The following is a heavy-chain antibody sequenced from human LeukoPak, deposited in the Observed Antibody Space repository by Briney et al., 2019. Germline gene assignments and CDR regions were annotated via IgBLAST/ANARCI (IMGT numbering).Heavy chain of an antibody. CDR2: INSDGSST. V-gene: IGHV3-74*01. CDR1: GFTFRSYW. D-gene: IGHD1-26*01. J-gene: IGHJ4*02. CDR3: ARDLRWELPYDY. Sequence: GGSLLLSCAASGFTFRSYWMHWVRQAPGKGLVWVSRINSDGSSTSYAVSVKGRFTISRDNAKSTLYLQMNSLRAEDTAVYYCARDLRWELPYDYWGQGTLVTVSS.